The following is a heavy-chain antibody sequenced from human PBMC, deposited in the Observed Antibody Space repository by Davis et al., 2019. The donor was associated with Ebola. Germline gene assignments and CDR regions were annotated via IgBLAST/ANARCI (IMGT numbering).Heavy chain of an antibody. CDR2: VYNDGRT. V-gene: IGHV3-53*04. J-gene: IGHJ4*02. Sequence: PGGSLRLSCAASGFTVSSNHVTWVRQAPGKGLDWFSIVYNDGRTYYADSVKGRFTVSRHNSENTLYLQMNNLRPDDTAMYYFAGFGGYSYWGQGTLVTVSS. D-gene: IGHD4-23*01. CDR3: AGFGGYSY. CDR1: GFTVSSNH.